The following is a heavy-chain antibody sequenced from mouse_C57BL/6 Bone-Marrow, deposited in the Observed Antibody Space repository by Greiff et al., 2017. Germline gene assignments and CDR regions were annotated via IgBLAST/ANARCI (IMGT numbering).Heavy chain of an antibody. Sequence: VQLQESGGDLVKPGGSLKLSCAASGFTFSSYGMSWVRQTPDKRLEWVATISSGGSYTYYPDSVKGRFTISRDNAKNTLYLQMSSLKSEDTAMYYCAIYPYYFDYWGQGTTLTVSS. J-gene: IGHJ2*01. CDR2: ISSGGSYT. V-gene: IGHV5-6*01. CDR3: AIYPYYFDY. CDR1: GFTFSSYG.